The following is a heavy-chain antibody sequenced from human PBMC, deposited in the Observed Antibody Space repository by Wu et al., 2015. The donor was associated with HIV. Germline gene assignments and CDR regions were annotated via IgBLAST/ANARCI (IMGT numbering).Heavy chain of an antibody. D-gene: IGHD5-24*01. Sequence: QVQLVQSGAEVKKPGASVRVSCRASGYSLSDYGMHWVRQAPGQGLEWMGCINPQSDDTKYAQKFQGRVTMTRDTSTNTAYMELSGLTFDDTAMYYCLTAIDGIVYWGQGPLVTVSS. V-gene: IGHV1-2*02. CDR1: GYSLSDYG. CDR2: INPQSDDT. CDR3: LTAIDGIVY. J-gene: IGHJ4*02.